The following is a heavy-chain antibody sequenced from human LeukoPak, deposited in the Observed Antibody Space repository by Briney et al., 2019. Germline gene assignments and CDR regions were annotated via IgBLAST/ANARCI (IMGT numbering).Heavy chain of an antibody. CDR3: ARAGFDGSSFFDV. Sequence: GGSLRLSCATSGFTFNDYTMHWVRQAPAKGLEWVSGISSDSGSIGYADSVKGRFTISRDNAKNSLYLQMNSLRAEDMAVYYCARAGFDGSSFFDVWRQGRMVT. CDR1: GFTFNDYT. CDR2: ISSDSGSI. D-gene: IGHD3-22*01. J-gene: IGHJ3*01. V-gene: IGHV3-9*03.